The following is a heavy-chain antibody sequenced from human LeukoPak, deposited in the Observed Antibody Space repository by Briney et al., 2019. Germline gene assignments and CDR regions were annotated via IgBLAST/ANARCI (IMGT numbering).Heavy chain of an antibody. D-gene: IGHD3-3*01. J-gene: IGHJ6*02. V-gene: IGHV1-69*13. CDR2: IIPIFGTA. CDR3: ARAVGVEKSTGYYYYGMDV. Sequence: SVKVSCKASGYTFTSYGISWVRQAPGQGLEWMGGIIPIFGTANYAQKFQGRVTITADESTSTAYMELSSLRAEDTAVYYCARAVGVEKSTGYYYYGMDVWGQGTTVTVSS. CDR1: GYTFTSYG.